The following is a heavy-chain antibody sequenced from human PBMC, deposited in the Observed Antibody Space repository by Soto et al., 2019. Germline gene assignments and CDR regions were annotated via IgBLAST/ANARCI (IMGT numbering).Heavy chain of an antibody. Sequence: EVQLVESGGGLVQPGGSLRLSCAASGFTVSSKYMSWVRQAPGKGREWVSLIQSGGPTYYADSVTGRFTISSDTSENTVRLQMDSLRAEDTAVYYCARDDVLCDGGRCYGVSLDVWGKGTTVTVSS. CDR1: GFTVSSKY. CDR3: ARDDVLCDGGRCYGVSLDV. V-gene: IGHV3-66*01. CDR2: IQSGGPT. D-gene: IGHD2-15*01. J-gene: IGHJ6*04.